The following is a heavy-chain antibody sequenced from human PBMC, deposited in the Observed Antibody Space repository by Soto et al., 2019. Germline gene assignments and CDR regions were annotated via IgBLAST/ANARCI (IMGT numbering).Heavy chain of an antibody. CDR3: AKDLPPTGTTQD. CDR1: GFTFSSHA. Sequence: GGSLRLPCAASGFTFSSHAMSWVRQAPGKGLEWVSAISGSGGSTYYADSVKGQFTISRDNSKNTLYLQMNSLRAEDTAVYYCAKDLPPTGTTQDWGQGTLVTVSS. J-gene: IGHJ4*02. CDR2: ISGSGGST. V-gene: IGHV3-23*01. D-gene: IGHD1-7*01.